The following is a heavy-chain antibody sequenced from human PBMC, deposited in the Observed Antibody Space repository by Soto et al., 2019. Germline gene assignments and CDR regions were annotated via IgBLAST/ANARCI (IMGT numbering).Heavy chain of an antibody. J-gene: IGHJ6*02. CDR3: AGDGHAGCTHVSAL. V-gene: IGHV4-59*11. CDR1: AGSIISHD. Sequence: SVTLPLTCSLFAGSIISHDVRLIRHIPGKGLEWIAYTSYTGNTNYNPSLKSRVTISLDTSKNQLSLKFTSMTAADTAVYYCAGDGHAGCTHVSALWGQGTSVTVSS. CDR2: TSYTGNT. D-gene: IGHD3-9*01.